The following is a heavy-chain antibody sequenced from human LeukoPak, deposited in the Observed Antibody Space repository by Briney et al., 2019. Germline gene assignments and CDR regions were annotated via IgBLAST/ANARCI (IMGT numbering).Heavy chain of an antibody. CDR3: AANSADYNTLGSSYKV. J-gene: IGHJ4*02. D-gene: IGHD3-10*01. V-gene: IGHV4-39*02. CDR2: ISYSGTT. Sequence: SETLSLTCSVSSASINSSPYFWAWIRQSPGKGLEWIATISYSGTTYYNPALKSRVTISVDTSKNHFSLRLSSVTAAATAVYYCAANSADYNTLGSSYKVWGQGTLVTVSS. CDR1: SASINSSPYF.